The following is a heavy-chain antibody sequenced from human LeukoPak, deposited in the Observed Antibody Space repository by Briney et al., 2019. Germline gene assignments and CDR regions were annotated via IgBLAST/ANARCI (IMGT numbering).Heavy chain of an antibody. CDR3: ARSDWGGRNGYVPDDY. D-gene: IGHD5-12*01. J-gene: IGHJ4*02. Sequence: PSETLSLTCAVSGYSISSGYYWGWIRQPPGKGLEWIGTIYHTGSTYYNPSLKSRVTISVDTSKNQFSLKVSSVTAADTAVYYCARSDWGGRNGYVPDDYWGQGTRVTVSS. CDR1: GYSISSGYY. V-gene: IGHV4-38-2*01. CDR2: IYHTGST.